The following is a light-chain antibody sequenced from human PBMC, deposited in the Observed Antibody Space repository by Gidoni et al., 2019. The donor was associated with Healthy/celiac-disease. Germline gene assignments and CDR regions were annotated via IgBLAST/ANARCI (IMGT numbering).Light chain of an antibody. J-gene: IGKJ3*01. CDR3: QQSYSTPLT. Sequence: DIQMTQSPSSLSASVGDRVTITCRASQSISSYLNWYQQKPGKAPKLLIYAASSLQSGVPSRFSGSGSGTDFTLTISRLQPDDFATYYCQQSYSTPLTFXPXTKVDIK. V-gene: IGKV1-39*01. CDR2: AAS. CDR1: QSISSY.